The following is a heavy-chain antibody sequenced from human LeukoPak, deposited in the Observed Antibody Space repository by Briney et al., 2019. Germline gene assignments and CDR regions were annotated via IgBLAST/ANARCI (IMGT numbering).Heavy chain of an antibody. J-gene: IGHJ5*02. CDR2: IYYSGST. CDR3: ARSGYCSGGSCYPRYWFDP. CDR1: GGSISSSSYY. V-gene: IGHV4-39*07. D-gene: IGHD2-15*01. Sequence: PSETLSLTCTVSGGSISSSSYYWGWIRQPPGKGLEWIGSIYYSGSTYYNPSLKSRVTISVDTSKNQFSLKLSSVTAADTAVYYCARSGYCSGGSCYPRYWFDPWGQGTLVTVSS.